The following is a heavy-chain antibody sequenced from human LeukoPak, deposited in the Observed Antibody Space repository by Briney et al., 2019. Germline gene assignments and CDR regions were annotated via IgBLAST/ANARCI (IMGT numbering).Heavy chain of an antibody. V-gene: IGHV4-39*01. CDR1: GASISSSSNY. J-gene: IGHJ4*02. CDR2: IYYSGST. CDR3: AFICTSGSCYSVDY. Sequence: SGTLSLTCSVSGASISSSSNYWGWIRQPPGKGLEWIGSIYYSGSTYYNPSLRSRVTISVDTSKNQFSLKLTSVTAADTAVYYCAFICTSGSCYSVDYWGQGTLVTVSS. D-gene: IGHD2-15*01.